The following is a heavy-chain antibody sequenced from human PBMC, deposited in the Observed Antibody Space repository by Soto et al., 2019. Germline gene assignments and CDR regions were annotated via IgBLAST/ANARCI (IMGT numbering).Heavy chain of an antibody. CDR1: RDAFTSYY. Sequence: VSLKVSCKAPRDAFTSYYINCVRQAPGQGLEWMGVINPHGGSTAYAQKFKGRVTLTRDTSASTVYMEVSSLTSEDTAMYYCARSSGGNFGIIIEGTNCFAPWGQGTLVTVSS. CDR2: INPHGGST. V-gene: IGHV1-46*01. D-gene: IGHD1-26*01. J-gene: IGHJ5*02. CDR3: ARSSGGNFGIIIEGTNCFAP.